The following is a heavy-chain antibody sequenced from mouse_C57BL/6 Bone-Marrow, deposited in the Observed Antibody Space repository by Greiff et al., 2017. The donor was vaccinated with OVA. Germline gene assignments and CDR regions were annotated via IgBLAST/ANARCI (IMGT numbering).Heavy chain of an antibody. CDR3: GRGVY. CDR2: IDPSDSYT. J-gene: IGHJ2*01. V-gene: IGHV1-50*01. CDR1: GYTFTSYW. Sequence: QVQLQQPGAELVKPGASVKLSCKASGYTFTSYWMQWVKQRPGQGLEWIGEIDPSDSYTNYNQKFKGKATLTVDTSSSTAYMQLSSLTSEDSAVYYCGRGVYWGQGTTLTVSS.